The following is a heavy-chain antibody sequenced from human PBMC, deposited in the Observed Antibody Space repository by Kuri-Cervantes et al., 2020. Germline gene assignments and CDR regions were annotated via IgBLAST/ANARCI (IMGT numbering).Heavy chain of an antibody. J-gene: IGHJ4*02. CDR3: ARWETVAVAPLEY. CDR1: GFTFSSYS. V-gene: IGHV3-21*06. Sequence: ETLSLTCAASGFTFSSYSMNWVRQAPGKGLEWVSSISSESAHILYADSVRGRFTISRDNAKNSLYLQMNSLRAEDTAMYYCARWETVAVAPLEYWGQGTLVTVSS. D-gene: IGHD6-19*01. CDR2: ISSESAHI.